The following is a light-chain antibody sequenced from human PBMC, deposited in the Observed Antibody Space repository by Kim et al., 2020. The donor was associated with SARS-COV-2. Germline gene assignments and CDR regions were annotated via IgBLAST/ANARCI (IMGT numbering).Light chain of an antibody. CDR1: SSNIGRNT. Sequence: GQRVTIPCSGSSSNIGRNTVNWYQQFPGTAPKLLIYYNNQRPSGVPDRFSGSKSGTSASLAISGLQSDDESDYYCAAWDDSLNGLVFGGGTQLTVL. J-gene: IGLJ2*01. CDR3: AAWDDSLNGLV. CDR2: YNN. V-gene: IGLV1-44*01.